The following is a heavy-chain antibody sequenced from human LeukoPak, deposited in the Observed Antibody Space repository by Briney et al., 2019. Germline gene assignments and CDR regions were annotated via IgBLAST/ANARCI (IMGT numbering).Heavy chain of an antibody. CDR2: INAKSGGT. J-gene: IGHJ4*02. D-gene: IGHD7-27*01. CDR1: GYTFTDYF. V-gene: IGHV1-2*06. Sequence: ASVKVSCKASGYTFTDYFIQWVRQAPGQGLEWMGRINAKSGGTEDAQDFQGRVTLTRDTSINTAYMELSSLRSDDTAVYYCARDLASTSNWEFDYWGQGTPVTVSS. CDR3: ARDLASTSNWEFDY.